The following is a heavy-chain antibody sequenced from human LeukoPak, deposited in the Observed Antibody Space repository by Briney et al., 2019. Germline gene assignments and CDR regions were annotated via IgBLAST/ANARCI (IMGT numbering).Heavy chain of an antibody. V-gene: IGHV4-34*01. J-gene: IGHJ6*03. CDR3: ARARPYMDV. CDR1: GGSFSGYY. Sequence: PSETLSLTCAVYGGSFSGYYWSWIRQPPGKGLEWIGEINHSGSTNYNPSLKSRVTISVDTSKNQFSLKLSSVTPADTAVYYCARARPYMDVWGKGTTVTVSS. CDR2: INHSGST.